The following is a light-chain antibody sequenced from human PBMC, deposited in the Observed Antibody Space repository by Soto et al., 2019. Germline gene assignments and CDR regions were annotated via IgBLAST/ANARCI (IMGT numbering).Light chain of an antibody. CDR3: QQYGSLVT. V-gene: IGKV3-20*01. J-gene: IGKJ1*01. CDR1: QSVSSSY. CDR2: GAS. Sequence: EIVLTQSPVTRSLSPGERATLSCRASQSVSSSYLAWYQHKPGRAPRLLIDGASSRATGIPDRFSGSGSGTDFTLTISRLEPEDLAVYYCQQYGSLVTFGQGTKVDIK.